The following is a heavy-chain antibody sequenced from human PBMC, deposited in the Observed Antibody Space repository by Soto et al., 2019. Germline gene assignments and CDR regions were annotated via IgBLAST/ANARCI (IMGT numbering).Heavy chain of an antibody. CDR3: ARLYCSSSNCYFNWFDP. Sequence: SETLSLTCTVSGGSISSGNYYWSWIRQPPGKGLEWVGYFSYSGSTYYNPSLQSRATISPDTSKNQFSLKLNSVIAADTAVYFCARLYCSSSNCYFNWFDPWGQGTLVTVSS. J-gene: IGHJ5*02. CDR1: GGSISSGNYY. CDR2: FSYSGST. V-gene: IGHV4-30-4*01. D-gene: IGHD2-2*01.